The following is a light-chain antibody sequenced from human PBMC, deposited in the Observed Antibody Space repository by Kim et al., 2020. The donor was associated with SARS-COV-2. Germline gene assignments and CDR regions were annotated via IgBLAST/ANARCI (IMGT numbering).Light chain of an antibody. J-gene: IGKJ1*01. CDR1: QTISTW. Sequence: DIQMTQSPSTLSASVGDRVTITCRASQTISTWLAWYQQKPGKAPKRLIYKASSLESRVPSRFSGSGSGTDFTLTVSSLQPDDFATYYCQQYNSSPWTFGQGTKLEI. V-gene: IGKV1-5*03. CDR2: KAS. CDR3: QQYNSSPWT.